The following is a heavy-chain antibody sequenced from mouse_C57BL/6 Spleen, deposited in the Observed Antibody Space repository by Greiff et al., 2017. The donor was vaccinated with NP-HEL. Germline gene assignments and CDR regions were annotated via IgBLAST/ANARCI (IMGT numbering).Heavy chain of an antibody. CDR3: TTASYYSNYEGYYFDY. D-gene: IGHD2-5*01. V-gene: IGHV14-1*01. CDR1: GFNIKDYY. CDR2: IDPEDGDT. Sequence: VQLQQSGAELVRPGASVKLSCTASGFNIKDYYMHWVKQRPEQGLEWIGRIDPEDGDTEYAPKFQGKATMTADTSSNTAYLQLSSLTSEDTAVYYCTTASYYSNYEGYYFDYWGQGTTLTVSS. J-gene: IGHJ2*01.